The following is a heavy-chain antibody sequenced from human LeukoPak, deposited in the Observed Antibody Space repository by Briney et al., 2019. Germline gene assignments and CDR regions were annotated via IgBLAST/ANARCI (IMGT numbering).Heavy chain of an antibody. V-gene: IGHV4-59*06. Sequence: SETLSLTCTVSGGSISGFYWSWIRQHPGKGLEWIGYIYYSGSTYYNPSLKSRVTISVDTSKNQFSLKLSSVTAADTAVYYCARGRTAMVLGFDYWGQGTLVTVSS. CDR3: ARGRTAMVLGFDY. J-gene: IGHJ4*02. CDR1: GGSISGFY. D-gene: IGHD5-18*01. CDR2: IYYSGST.